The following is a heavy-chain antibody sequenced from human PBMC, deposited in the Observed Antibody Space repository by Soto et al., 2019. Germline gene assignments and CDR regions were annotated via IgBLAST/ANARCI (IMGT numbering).Heavy chain of an antibody. CDR3: ARDALGSGWPDY. V-gene: IGHV4-59*01. J-gene: IGHJ4*02. CDR1: GGSISSYY. Sequence: ASETLSLTCTVSGGSISSYYLSWIRQPPGKGLEWIAYIYYSWSPNYNPSLKSRVTISVDRSKNQFSLKLTSVTAAGTAVYYWARDALGSGWPDYWGQGTLVTVPS. D-gene: IGHD6-19*01. CDR2: IYYSWSP.